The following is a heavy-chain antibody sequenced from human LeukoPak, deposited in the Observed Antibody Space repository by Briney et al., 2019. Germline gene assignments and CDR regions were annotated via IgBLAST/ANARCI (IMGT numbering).Heavy chain of an antibody. CDR2: IYTSGST. D-gene: IGHD3-16*02. CDR3: ARDRWDYVWGSYRSEYYYYCYDMDV. J-gene: IGHJ6*02. CDR1: GGSISSYY. Sequence: SETLSLTCTVSGGSISSYYWSWIRQPAGKGLEWIGRIYTSGSTNYNPSLKSQVPMSVVTTKNQFSLELRYVTAADTAVYYRARDRWDYVWGSYRSEYYYYCYDMDVWGQGTTVTVSS. V-gene: IGHV4-4*07.